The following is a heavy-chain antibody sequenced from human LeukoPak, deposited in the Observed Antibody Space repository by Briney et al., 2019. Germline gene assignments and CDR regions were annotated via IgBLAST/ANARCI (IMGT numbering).Heavy chain of an antibody. Sequence: PGGSLRLSCAASGFTFSDHYMDWVRQAPGKGLEWVGRTRNKANSYTTEYAASVKGRFTISRDDSKNSLYLQMNSLKTEDTAVYYCARGDDYGDNDLDYWGQGTLVTVSS. CDR1: GFTFSDHY. V-gene: IGHV3-72*01. CDR2: TRNKANSYTT. J-gene: IGHJ4*02. D-gene: IGHD4-17*01. CDR3: ARGDDYGDNDLDY.